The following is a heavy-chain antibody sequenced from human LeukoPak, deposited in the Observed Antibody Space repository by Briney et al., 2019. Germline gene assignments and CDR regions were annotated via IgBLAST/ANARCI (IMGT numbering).Heavy chain of an antibody. V-gene: IGHV3-21*01. J-gene: IGHJ3*02. D-gene: IGHD3-22*01. CDR3: ARDGGSGSDDAFDI. Sequence: GGSLRLSCGASGFTFSSYAMNWVRQAPGKGLECVSSISTSSTYIYYADSVKGRFTISRDKAKNSLYLQMNSLRAEDTAVYYCARDGGSGSDDAFDIWGQGTLDTVSS. CDR1: GFTFSSYA. CDR2: ISTSSTYI.